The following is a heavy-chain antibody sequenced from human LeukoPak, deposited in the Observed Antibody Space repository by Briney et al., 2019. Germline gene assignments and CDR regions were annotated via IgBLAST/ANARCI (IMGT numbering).Heavy chain of an antibody. CDR2: ISSSSSYI. D-gene: IGHD2-8*01. CDR3: AREGVANGVSDYYYMDV. V-gene: IGHV3-21*01. J-gene: IGHJ6*03. Sequence: PGGVLRLSCAASGFTFSSYSMNWVRQAPGKGLEWVSPISSSSSYIYYADSVKGRFTISRDNAKNSLYLQMNSLRAEDTAVYYCAREGVANGVSDYYYMDVWGKGTTVTVSS. CDR1: GFTFSSYS.